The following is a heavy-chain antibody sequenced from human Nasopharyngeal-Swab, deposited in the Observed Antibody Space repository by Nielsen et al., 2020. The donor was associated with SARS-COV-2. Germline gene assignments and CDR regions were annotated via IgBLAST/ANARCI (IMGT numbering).Heavy chain of an antibody. CDR3: AKVAGYCGSSSGPGDY. D-gene: IGHD2-2*03. CDR2: ITAGGVTT. Sequence: WIRQPPGKGLEWVSTITAGGVTTYYADSVKGRFTISRDNSKNTLYLEMNSLRAEDTAVYYCAKVAGYCGSSSGPGDYWGQGTLVTVSS. V-gene: IGHV3-23*01. J-gene: IGHJ4*02.